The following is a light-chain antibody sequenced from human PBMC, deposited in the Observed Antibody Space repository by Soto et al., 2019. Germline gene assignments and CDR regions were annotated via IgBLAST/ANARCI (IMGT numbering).Light chain of an antibody. CDR1: QSLNSGY. CDR2: GAS. Sequence: IVLTQSPGTLSLSPGEGASVSCRARQSLNSGYLARYQQKPGQAPRLLIYGASSRATGIPDRFSGSRSGTNFTLTISRLEPEDFAVYFCQQYGSAPYTFGQGTKLEIK. CDR3: QQYGSAPYT. V-gene: IGKV3-20*01. J-gene: IGKJ2*01.